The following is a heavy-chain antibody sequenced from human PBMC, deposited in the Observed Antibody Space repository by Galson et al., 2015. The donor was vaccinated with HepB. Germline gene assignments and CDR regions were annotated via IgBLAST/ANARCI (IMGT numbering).Heavy chain of an antibody. CDR3: ARFGYGDYFDY. Sequence: SLRLSCAASGFTFSSYGMHWVRQAPGKGLEWVSYISSSSTIYYADSVKGRFTISRDNAKNSLYLQMNSLRDEDTAVYYCARFGYGDYFDYWGQGTLVTVSS. V-gene: IGHV3-48*02. CDR2: ISSSSTI. J-gene: IGHJ4*02. D-gene: IGHD4-17*01. CDR1: GFTFSSYG.